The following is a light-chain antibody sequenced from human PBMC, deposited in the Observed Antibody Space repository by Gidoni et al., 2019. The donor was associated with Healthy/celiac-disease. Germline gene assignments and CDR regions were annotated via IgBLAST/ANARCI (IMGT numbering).Light chain of an antibody. CDR2: GAS. CDR3: QQYNNWPRYT. J-gene: IGKJ2*01. CDR1: QSVSSN. V-gene: IGKV3-15*01. Sequence: EIVMTQSPATLSVSPGERATLSCRASQSVSSNLAWYQQKPGQAPRLLIYGASTRATGIPARFSGSASGTDFTLTISSLQSEDFAVYCCQQYNNWPRYTFXQXTKLEIK.